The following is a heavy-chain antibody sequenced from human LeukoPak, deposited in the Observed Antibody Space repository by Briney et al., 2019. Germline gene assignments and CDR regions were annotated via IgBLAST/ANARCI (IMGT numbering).Heavy chain of an antibody. CDR1: GFTFDDYA. V-gene: IGHV3-9*01. Sequence: PGGSLRLSCAASGFTFDDYAMHWVRQAPGKGLEWVSGISWNSGSIGYADSVKGRFTISRDNAKNSLYLQMNSLRAEDTALYYCAKDPPLPGYSYGADAFDIWGQGTMVTVSS. D-gene: IGHD5-18*01. J-gene: IGHJ3*02. CDR3: AKDPPLPGYSYGADAFDI. CDR2: ISWNSGSI.